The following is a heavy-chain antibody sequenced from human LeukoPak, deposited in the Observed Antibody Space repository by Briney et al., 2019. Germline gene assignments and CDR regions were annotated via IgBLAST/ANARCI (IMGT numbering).Heavy chain of an antibody. Sequence: PGGSLRLSCAASGFTFSNYAMSWVRQAPGKGLEWVSSISSSSSYIYYADSVKGRFTISRDNAKNSLYLQMNSLRAEDTAVYYCAREISVIVGATGLDYWGQGTLVTVSS. D-gene: IGHD1-26*01. CDR1: GFTFSNYA. J-gene: IGHJ4*02. CDR2: ISSSSSYI. CDR3: AREISVIVGATGLDY. V-gene: IGHV3-21*01.